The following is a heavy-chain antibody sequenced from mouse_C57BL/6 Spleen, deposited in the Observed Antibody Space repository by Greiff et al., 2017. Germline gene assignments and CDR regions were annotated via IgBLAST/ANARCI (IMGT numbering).Heavy chain of an antibody. Sequence: QVQLQQSGAELVKPGASVKISCKASGYAFSSYWMNWVKQRPGKGLEWIGQIDPGDGDTNYNGKFKGKATLTADKSSSTAYMQLSSLTSEDSAVYFCARSYYDYDGGNAMDYWGQGTSVTVSS. CDR3: ARSYYDYDGGNAMDY. CDR2: IDPGDGDT. J-gene: IGHJ4*01. V-gene: IGHV1-80*01. D-gene: IGHD2-4*01. CDR1: GYAFSSYW.